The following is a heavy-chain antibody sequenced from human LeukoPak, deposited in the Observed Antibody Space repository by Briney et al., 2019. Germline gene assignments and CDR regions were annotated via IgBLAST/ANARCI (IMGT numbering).Heavy chain of an antibody. V-gene: IGHV3-66*02. CDR2: IYSGGST. D-gene: IGHD3-3*01. CDR3: ARGITIFGVVSHFDY. CDR1: GFTVSSNY. J-gene: IGHJ4*02. Sequence: GGSLRLSCAASGFTVSSNYMSWVRQAPGEGLEWVSVIYSGGSTYYADSVKGRFTISRDNSKNTLYLQMNSLRAEDTAVYYCARGITIFGVVSHFDYWGQGTLVTVSS.